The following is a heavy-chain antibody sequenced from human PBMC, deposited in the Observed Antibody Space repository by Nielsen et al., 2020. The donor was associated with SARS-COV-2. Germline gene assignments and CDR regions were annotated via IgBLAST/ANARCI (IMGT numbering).Heavy chain of an antibody. CDR1: GGSFSDYY. D-gene: IGHD5-18*01. V-gene: IGHV3-11*01. CDR3: ARGADWDTDAFDI. CDR2: ISSSGSTI. J-gene: IGHJ3*02. Sequence: LSLTCAVYGGSFSDYYMSWIRQAPGKGLEWVSYISSSGSTIYYADSVKGRFTISRDNAKNSLYLQMNSLRAEDTAVYYCARGADWDTDAFDIWGQGTMVTVSS.